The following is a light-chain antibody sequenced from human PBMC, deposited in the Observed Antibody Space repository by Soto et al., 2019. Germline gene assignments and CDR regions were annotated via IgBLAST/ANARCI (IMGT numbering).Light chain of an antibody. J-gene: IGLJ1*01. V-gene: IGLV2-11*01. CDR3: AAWDDSLSGLYV. CDR2: DVS. Sequence: QSALTQPRSVSGSPGQSVTISCSDVGGYDYVSWYQQHPGKGPKLMIYDVSERPSGVPDRFSGSKSGTSASLAIRGLRSEDEADYYCAAWDDSLSGLYVFGTGTKVTVL. CDR1: DVGGYDY.